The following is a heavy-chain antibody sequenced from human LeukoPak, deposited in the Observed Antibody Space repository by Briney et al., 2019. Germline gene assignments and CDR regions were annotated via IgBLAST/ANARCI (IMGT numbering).Heavy chain of an antibody. CDR1: GGSISSGDYY. Sequence: SQTPSLTCTVSGGSISSGDYYWSWIRQPPGKGLEWIGYIYYSGSTYYNPSLKSRVTISVDTSKNQFSLKLSSVTAADTAVYYCAREEGYCGGDCYSPWFDPWGQGTLVTVSS. CDR2: IYYSGST. V-gene: IGHV4-30-4*01. J-gene: IGHJ5*02. D-gene: IGHD2-21*02. CDR3: AREEGYCGGDCYSPWFDP.